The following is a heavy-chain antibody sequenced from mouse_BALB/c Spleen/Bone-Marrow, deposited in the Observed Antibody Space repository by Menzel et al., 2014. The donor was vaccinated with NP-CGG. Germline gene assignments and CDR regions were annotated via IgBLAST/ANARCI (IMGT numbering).Heavy chain of an antibody. Sequence: EVMLVESGGDLVKPGGSLKLSCAASGFTFSSYGMSWVRQTPDKRLEWVATISSGDSYTYYPDRVKGRFTISRDNAKNTLYLLMSSLKSEDTAMYYCARHRADYYAMDYWGQGTSVTVSS. V-gene: IGHV5-6*02. D-gene: IGHD3-3*01. CDR3: ARHRADYYAMDY. J-gene: IGHJ4*01. CDR2: ISSGDSYT. CDR1: GFTFSSYG.